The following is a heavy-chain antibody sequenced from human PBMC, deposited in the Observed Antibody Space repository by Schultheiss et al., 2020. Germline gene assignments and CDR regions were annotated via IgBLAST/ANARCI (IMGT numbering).Heavy chain of an antibody. CDR3: ARDGAPRIWSGSGGMDV. V-gene: IGHV4-30-4*01. CDR1: GGSISSGDYY. D-gene: IGHD3-3*01. Sequence: SQTLSLTCTVSGGSISSGDYYWSWIRQPPGKGLEWIGYIYYSGSTYYNPSLKSRVTISVDTSKNQFSLKLSSVTAADTAVYYCARDGAPRIWSGSGGMDVWGKGTTVTVSS. CDR2: IYYSGST. J-gene: IGHJ6*04.